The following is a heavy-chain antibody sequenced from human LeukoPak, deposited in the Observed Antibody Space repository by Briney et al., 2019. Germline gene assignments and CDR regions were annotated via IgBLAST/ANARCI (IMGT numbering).Heavy chain of an antibody. J-gene: IGHJ5*02. V-gene: IGHV4-59*01. CDR1: GGSISSYY. CDR3: ARLTTVTTYNWFDP. Sequence: SETLSLTCTVSGGSISSYYWSWIRQPPGKGLEWIGYIYYSGSTNYNPSLKSRVTISVDTSKNQFSLKLSSVTAADTAVYYCARLTTVTTYNWFDPWGQGTLVTVSS. CDR2: IYYSGST. D-gene: IGHD4-11*01.